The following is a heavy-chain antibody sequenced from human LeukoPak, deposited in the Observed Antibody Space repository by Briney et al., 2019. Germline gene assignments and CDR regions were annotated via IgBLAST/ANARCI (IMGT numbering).Heavy chain of an antibody. V-gene: IGHV3-73*01. CDR1: GFTFSGSA. J-gene: IGHJ4*02. Sequence: GGSLKLSCAASGFTFSGSAMHWVRQASGKGLEWVGRIRSKANSYATAYAASVKGRFTISRDDSKNTAYLQMNSLKTEDTAVYYCTLIGSQLWGPVELGGEGVTHDYWGQGTLVTVSS. CDR2: IRSKANSYAT. D-gene: IGHD5-18*01. CDR3: TLIGSQLWGPVELGGEGVTHDY.